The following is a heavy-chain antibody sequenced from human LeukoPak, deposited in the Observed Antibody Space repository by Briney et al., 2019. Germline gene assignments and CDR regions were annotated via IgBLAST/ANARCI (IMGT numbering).Heavy chain of an antibody. CDR1: GFSFSGYW. D-gene: IGHD6-19*01. Sequence: GGSLRLSCAASGFSFSGYWMTWVRQALGKGLEGVASIKEDGSEIYYVESVKGRFTISRDNAKTSLYLQMNSLRVEDTAVYYCARDKMAGAVTGSLFDSWGQGTLVTVSS. J-gene: IGHJ4*02. CDR2: IKEDGSEI. V-gene: IGHV3-7*03. CDR3: ARDKMAGAVTGSLFDS.